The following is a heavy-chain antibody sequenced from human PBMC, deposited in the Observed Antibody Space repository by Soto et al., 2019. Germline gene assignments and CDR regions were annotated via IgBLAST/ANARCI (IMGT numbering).Heavy chain of an antibody. J-gene: IGHJ4*02. CDR1: GFTFSSYG. D-gene: IGHD4-17*01. CDR2: IWYDGSNK. V-gene: IGHV3-33*01. CDR3: ARMTTVTTLGIDY. Sequence: GSLRLSCAASGFTFSSYGMHWVRQAPGKGLEWVAVIWYDGSNKYYADSVKGRFTISRDNSKNTLYLQMNSLRAEDTAVYYCARMTTVTTLGIDYWGQGTLVTVSS.